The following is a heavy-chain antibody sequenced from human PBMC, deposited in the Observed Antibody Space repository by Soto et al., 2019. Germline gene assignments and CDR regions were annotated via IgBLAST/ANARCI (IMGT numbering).Heavy chain of an antibody. Sequence: GGSLRLSCAASGFTFSSYGMHWVRQAPGKGLEWVAVISYDGSNKYYADSVKGRFTISRDNSKNTLYLQMNSLRAEDTAVYYCAKDSSWLKGVLDYWGQGTLVTVSS. V-gene: IGHV3-30*18. J-gene: IGHJ4*02. CDR1: GFTFSSYG. CDR2: ISYDGSNK. D-gene: IGHD3-10*01. CDR3: AKDSSWLKGVLDY.